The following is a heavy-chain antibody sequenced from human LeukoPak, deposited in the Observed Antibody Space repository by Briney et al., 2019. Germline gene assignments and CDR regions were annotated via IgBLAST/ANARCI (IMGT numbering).Heavy chain of an antibody. CDR1: GYTFTSYG. CDR3: ARDSQLFIQEVWDY. CDR2: ISAYNGNT. Sequence: GASMKVSCKASGYTFTSYGISWVRQAPGQGLEWMGWISAYNGNTNYAQKLQGRVTMTTDTSTSTAYMELRSLRSDDTAVYYCARDSQLFIQEVWDYWGQGTLVTVSS. D-gene: IGHD2-2*01. V-gene: IGHV1-18*01. J-gene: IGHJ4*02.